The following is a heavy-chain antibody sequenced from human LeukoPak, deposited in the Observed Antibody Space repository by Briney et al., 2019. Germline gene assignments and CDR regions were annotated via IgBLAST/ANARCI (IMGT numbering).Heavy chain of an antibody. CDR2: INPSGGST. J-gene: IGHJ2*01. Sequence: ASVKVSCKASGYTFTSYYMHWVRQAPGQGLEWMGIINPSGGSTSYAQKFQGRVTMTRDTSTSTVYMELSSLRSEDTAVYYCARRATTVSSEIHWYFDLWGRGTPVTVSS. CDR1: GYTFTSYY. CDR3: ARRATTVSSEIHWYFDL. V-gene: IGHV1-46*03. D-gene: IGHD4-11*01.